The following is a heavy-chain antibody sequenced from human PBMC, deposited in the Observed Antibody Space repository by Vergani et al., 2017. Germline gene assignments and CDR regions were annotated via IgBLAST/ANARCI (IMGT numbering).Heavy chain of an antibody. CDR3: ARLSQGESPAAPFHWYFDL. CDR1: GGSFSGYY. Sequence: QVQLQQWGAGLLKPSETLSLTCAVYGGSFSGYYWSWIRQPPGKGLEWIGEINHSGSTNYSPSFQGHVTISADKSISTAYLQWSSLKASDTAMYYCARLSQGESPAAPFHWYFDLWGRGTLVTVSS. J-gene: IGHJ2*01. D-gene: IGHD3-16*01. CDR2: INHSGST. V-gene: IGHV4-34*01.